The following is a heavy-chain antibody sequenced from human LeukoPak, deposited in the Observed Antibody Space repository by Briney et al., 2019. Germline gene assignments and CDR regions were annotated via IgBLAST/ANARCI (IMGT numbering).Heavy chain of an antibody. CDR2: IYYSGNT. V-gene: IGHV4-39*07. CDR1: GDSISTSNSY. Sequence: SETLSLTCTVSGDSISTSNSYWGWIRQPPGKGLEWIGSIYYSGNTYYNASLKSRVTISLDTFKNQFSLKLTSVTAADTAVFYCARLDIGDSGNPNWFDPWGQGTLVTVSS. D-gene: IGHD5-12*01. J-gene: IGHJ5*02. CDR3: ARLDIGDSGNPNWFDP.